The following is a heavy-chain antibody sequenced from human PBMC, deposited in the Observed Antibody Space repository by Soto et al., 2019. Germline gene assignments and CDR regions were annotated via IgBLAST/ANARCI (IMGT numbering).Heavy chain of an antibody. V-gene: IGHV3-30*18. D-gene: IGHD2-8*01. CDR3: AKEESNGWHRTADY. CDR2: IYYDGSEQ. CDR1: GFTFSSSG. Sequence: QVQLVESGGGVVQPGRSLRLCCAASGFTFSSSGMHWVRQAPGEGLEWVGVIYYDGSEQYYGDSVKGRFTISRDNSKNTLYLQMNSLRDEDTAVYYCAKEESNGWHRTADYWVQGTLVTVSS. J-gene: IGHJ4*02.